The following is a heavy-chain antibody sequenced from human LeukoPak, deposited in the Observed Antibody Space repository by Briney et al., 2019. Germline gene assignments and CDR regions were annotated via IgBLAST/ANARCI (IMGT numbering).Heavy chain of an antibody. CDR1: GGSLSGYY. Sequence: SETLSLTCAVYGGSLSGYYWSWIRQPPGKGLEWIGAIKHRGSTTYNPSLKSRVTISVDTSKNQFSLKLSSVTAADTAVDYCARGWRFIPGLYCGGGSCYYRSTVYGMDVWGKGATVTVAS. CDR2: IKHRGST. V-gene: IGHV4-34*01. CDR3: ARGWRFIPGLYCGGGSCYYRSTVYGMDV. J-gene: IGHJ6*04. D-gene: IGHD2-15*01.